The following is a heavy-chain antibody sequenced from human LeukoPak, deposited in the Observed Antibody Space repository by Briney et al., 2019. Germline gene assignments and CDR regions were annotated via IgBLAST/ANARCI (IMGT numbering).Heavy chain of an antibody. D-gene: IGHD1-1*01. Sequence: GGSLRLSCTASGFPFIDYSMNWVRQAPGKRLEWISYIGISSGNTKYADSVKGRFTISADNDKNSLYLQMNSLRVEDTAVYYCARDHNYAFDNWGQGTLVSVSS. J-gene: IGHJ4*02. CDR3: ARDHNYAFDN. CDR1: GFPFIDYS. V-gene: IGHV3-48*04. CDR2: IGISSGNT.